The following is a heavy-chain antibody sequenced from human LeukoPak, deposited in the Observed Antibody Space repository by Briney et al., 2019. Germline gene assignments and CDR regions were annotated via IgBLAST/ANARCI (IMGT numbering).Heavy chain of an antibody. V-gene: IGHV3-23*01. D-gene: IGHD4-11*01. CDR2: ISGSGSGT. CDR3: AKKGVTVIGSNWFDS. Sequence: QPGGSLRLSCAASGFTFSNYAMSWVRQAPGKGLEWVSVISGSGSGTYYADSVKGQFTISRDNSKNTLYLQMNSLRAEDTAVYYCAKKGVTVIGSNWFDSWGQGTLVTVSS. J-gene: IGHJ5*01. CDR1: GFTFSNYA.